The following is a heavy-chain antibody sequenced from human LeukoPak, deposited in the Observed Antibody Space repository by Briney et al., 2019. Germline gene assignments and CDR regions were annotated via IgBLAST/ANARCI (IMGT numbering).Heavy chain of an antibody. D-gene: IGHD3-10*01. CDR1: GFTVSSNY. Sequence: LAGGSLRLSCAASGFTVSSNYMSWVRQAPGKGLEWVSVIYSGGSTYYADSVKGRFTISRDNSKNTLYLQMNSLRAEDTAVYYCASGITMVRGAPETWGQGTLVTVSS. CDR2: IYSGGST. V-gene: IGHV3-53*01. CDR3: ASGITMVRGAPET. J-gene: IGHJ4*02.